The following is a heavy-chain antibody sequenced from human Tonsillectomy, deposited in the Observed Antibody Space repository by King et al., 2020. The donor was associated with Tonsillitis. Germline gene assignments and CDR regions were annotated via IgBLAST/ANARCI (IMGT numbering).Heavy chain of an antibody. Sequence: QLVQSGAEVKKPGASVKLSCKASGYTFTNYAITWVRQAPGQGPEWMGWISPHTGNTKYAQNFQGRVSMSTQTSTTTAYMELRSLTSDDSAVYFCARDFLHDYVWLSFRQNSHYYGLDVWGQGTTVTVSS. J-gene: IGHJ6*02. CDR2: ISPHTGNT. CDR3: ARDFLHDYVWLSFRQNSHYYGLDV. CDR1: GYTFTNYA. V-gene: IGHV1-18*01. D-gene: IGHD3-16*02.